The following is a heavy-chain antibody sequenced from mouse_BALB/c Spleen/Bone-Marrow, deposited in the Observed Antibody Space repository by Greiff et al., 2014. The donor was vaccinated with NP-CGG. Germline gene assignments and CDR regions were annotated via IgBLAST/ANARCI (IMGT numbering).Heavy chain of an antibody. CDR1: GFIFSDYY. D-gene: IGHD1-1*02. CDR3: ARSGEKYGAMDY. Sequence: DVQLVESGGGLVKPGGSLKLSCTASGFIFSDYYMYWVRQTPEKRLEWVAAISDGGSYTYYPDSVKGRFIISRDNAKNNLYLQMSSLKSEDTAMYYCARSGEKYGAMDYWGQGTSVTVSS. V-gene: IGHV5-4*02. J-gene: IGHJ4*01. CDR2: ISDGGSYT.